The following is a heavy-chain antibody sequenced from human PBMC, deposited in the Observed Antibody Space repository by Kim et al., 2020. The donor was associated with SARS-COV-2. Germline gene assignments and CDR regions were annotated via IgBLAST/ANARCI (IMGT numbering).Heavy chain of an antibody. V-gene: IGHV4-39*07. D-gene: IGHD3-10*01. Sequence: SETLSLTCTVSGGSISSSSYYWGWIRQPPGKGLEWIGSIYYSGSTYYNPSLKSRVTISVDTSKNQFSLKLSSVTAADTAVYYCLMGGVRGVILGFVDCWGQGTLVTVSS. CDR3: LMGGVRGVILGFVDC. CDR1: GGSISSSSYY. J-gene: IGHJ4*02. CDR2: IYYSGST.